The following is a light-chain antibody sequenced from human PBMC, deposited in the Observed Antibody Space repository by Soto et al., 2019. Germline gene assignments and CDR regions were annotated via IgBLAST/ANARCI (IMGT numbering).Light chain of an antibody. CDR2: TAS. CDR3: QQSYATPIT. J-gene: IGKJ5*01. V-gene: IGKV1-39*01. CDR1: QSISMF. Sequence: DIQMTQSPSSLSASVGDRVTISCRASQSISMFLNWYQHKPGKAPRLLINTASNLQSGVPSRVSGSGSGTDFTLTISSLQPEDFATYYCQQSYATPITFGQGTRLEIK.